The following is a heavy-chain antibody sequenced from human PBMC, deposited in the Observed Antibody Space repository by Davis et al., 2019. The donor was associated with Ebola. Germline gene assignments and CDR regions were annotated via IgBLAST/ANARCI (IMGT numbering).Heavy chain of an antibody. J-gene: IGHJ5*02. CDR3: ARAATVITGGWFDP. CDR1: GGSISSYY. D-gene: IGHD4-17*01. Sequence: SETLSLTCTVSGGSISSYYWTWIRQPPGKGLEWIGYIYYSGSTNYNPSLKSRVTILVDTSKNQFSLKLTSMTAADTAVYYCARAATVITGGWFDPWGQGTLVTVSS. V-gene: IGHV4-59*01. CDR2: IYYSGST.